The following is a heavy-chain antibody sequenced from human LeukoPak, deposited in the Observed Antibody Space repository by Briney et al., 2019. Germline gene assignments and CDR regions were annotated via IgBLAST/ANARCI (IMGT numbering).Heavy chain of an antibody. V-gene: IGHV4-34*01. CDR2: INHSGSP. J-gene: IGHJ4*02. CDR1: GGSFSSYY. Sequence: SETLSLTCAVYGGSFSSYYWNWIRQPPGKGLEWIGEINHSGSPKYNPSLKGRVTMSIDTSKNQFSLRLRSVTAADTAVYYCARCGLRYYGSENDGTKKFYFDIWGQGVPVTVSS. D-gene: IGHD3-10*01. CDR3: ARCGLRYYGSENDGTKKFYFDI.